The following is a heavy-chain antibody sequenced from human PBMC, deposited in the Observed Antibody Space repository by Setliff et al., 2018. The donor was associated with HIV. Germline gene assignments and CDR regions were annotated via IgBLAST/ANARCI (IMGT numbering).Heavy chain of an antibody. CDR3: ARAEGDAYNSLPYFDS. J-gene: IGHJ4*02. CDR2: VYSIGSI. V-gene: IGHV4-59*01. D-gene: IGHD1-1*01. CDR1: GGSMSRFY. Sequence: SETLSLTCTVSGGSMSRFYWTWIRQPPGKGLEWIGFVYSIGSINYSPSFRGRLTISLDTSENQFSLHLTSVTAADTAVYYCARAEGDAYNSLPYFDSWGPGALVTVSS.